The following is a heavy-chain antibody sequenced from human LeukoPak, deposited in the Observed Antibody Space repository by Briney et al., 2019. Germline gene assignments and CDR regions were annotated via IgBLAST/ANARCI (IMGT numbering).Heavy chain of an antibody. Sequence: GGCLRLSCAASGFTFSDYYMSWIRQAPGKGLEWVSYITGSSTYTNYAESVKGRLTISRDNAKNLLYLQMNSLRAEDTAVYHCARDCTSTSCYVFDYWGQGTLVPVSP. CDR1: GFTFSDYY. J-gene: IGHJ4*02. CDR3: ARDCTSTSCYVFDY. V-gene: IGHV3-11*05. CDR2: ITGSSTYT. D-gene: IGHD2-2*01.